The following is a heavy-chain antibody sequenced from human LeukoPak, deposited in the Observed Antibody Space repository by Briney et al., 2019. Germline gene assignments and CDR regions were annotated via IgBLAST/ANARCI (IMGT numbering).Heavy chain of an antibody. J-gene: IGHJ4*02. D-gene: IGHD5-18*01. Sequence: SQTLSLTCTVSGDSISNPDYYWSWIRQSPGKGPEWIGYIYYSGRTDYNPSLKSRVGISIDTSENQFSLKLTSVTAADTAVYYCARGRGYSYGFDYWGQGTLVTVSS. CDR1: GDSISNPDYY. CDR2: IYYSGRT. V-gene: IGHV4-30-4*01. CDR3: ARGRGYSYGFDY.